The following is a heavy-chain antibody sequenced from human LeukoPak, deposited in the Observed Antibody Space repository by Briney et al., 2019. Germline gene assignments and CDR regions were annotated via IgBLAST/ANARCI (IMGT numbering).Heavy chain of an antibody. V-gene: IGHV4-59*08. D-gene: IGHD2-15*01. CDR1: GGSISSYY. CDR2: IYYSGST. CDR3: ARHRGGFDL. Sequence: PSETLSLTCTVSGGSISSYYWSWIRQPPGRGLEWIGYIYYSGSTNYNPSLKSRVTISVDTSKNQFSLKLSSVTAADTAAYYCARHRGGFDLWGKGTMVTVSS. J-gene: IGHJ3*01.